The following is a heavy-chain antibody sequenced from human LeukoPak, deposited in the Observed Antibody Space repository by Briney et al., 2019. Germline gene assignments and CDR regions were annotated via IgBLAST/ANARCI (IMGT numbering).Heavy chain of an antibody. J-gene: IGHJ4*02. V-gene: IGHV3-7*03. CDR3: ARIKEWLGTYYFDS. D-gene: IGHD6-19*01. CDR2: IKQDGSEK. CDR1: GFTSSSYW. Sequence: PGGSLRLSSAAAGFTSSSYWLRRVRHPPRKEVLEVANIKQDGSEKFYVDSVKGRFTISRDNAKNSLYLQMNSLRAEDTALYYCARIKEWLGTYYFDSWGQGTLVTVSS.